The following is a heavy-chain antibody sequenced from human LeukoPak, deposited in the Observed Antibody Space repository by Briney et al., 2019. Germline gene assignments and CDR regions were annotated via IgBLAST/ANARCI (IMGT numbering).Heavy chain of an antibody. CDR3: ARITYDSWSGYYMPDDP. V-gene: IGHV1-18*01. D-gene: IGHD3-3*01. J-gene: IGHJ5*02. CDR2: ISIYNGNT. Sequence: GASVKVSCKASGYTFTNYGISWVRQAPGQGLEWMGWISIYNGNTDYARKLRGRVTMTTDTSTSTAYMELRSLRSDDTAVYYCARITYDSWSGYYMPDDPWGQGTLVTVSS. CDR1: GYTFTNYG.